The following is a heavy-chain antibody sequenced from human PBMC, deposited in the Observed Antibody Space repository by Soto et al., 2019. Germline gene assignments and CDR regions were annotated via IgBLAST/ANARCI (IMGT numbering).Heavy chain of an antibody. CDR1: GFTFSSYS. CDR2: ISSSSSYI. Sequence: GGSLRLSCAASGFTFSSYSMNWVRQAPGKGLEWVSSISSSSSYIYYADSVKGRFTISRDNAKNSLYLQMNSLRAEDTAVYYCASEIAAAGKNWFDPWGQGTLVTVSS. J-gene: IGHJ5*02. D-gene: IGHD6-13*01. CDR3: ASEIAAAGKNWFDP. V-gene: IGHV3-21*01.